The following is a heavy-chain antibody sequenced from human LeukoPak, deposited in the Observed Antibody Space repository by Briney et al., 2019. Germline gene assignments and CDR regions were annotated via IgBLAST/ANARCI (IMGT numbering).Heavy chain of an antibody. CDR2: INPNSGGT. CDR3: ARHPGKVANDWYFDL. D-gene: IGHD2-15*01. CDR1: GYTFTGYY. J-gene: IGHJ2*01. V-gene: IGHV1-2*02. Sequence: ASVKVSCKASGYTFTGYYMHWVRQAPGQGLEWMGWINPNSGGTNYAQKFQGRVTMTRDTSITTAYMELSRLSSDDTAVYYCARHPGKVANDWYFDLWGRGTLVTVSS.